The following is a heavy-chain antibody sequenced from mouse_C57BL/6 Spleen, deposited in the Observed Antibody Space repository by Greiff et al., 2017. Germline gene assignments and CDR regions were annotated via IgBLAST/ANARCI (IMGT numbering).Heavy chain of an antibody. J-gene: IGHJ3*01. V-gene: IGHV1-54*01. CDR2: INPGSGGT. CDR3: ASGGYYYGSSYEWFAY. D-gene: IGHD1-1*01. CDR1: GYAFTNYL. Sequence: QVQLKQSGAELVRPGTSVKVSCKASGYAFTNYLIEWVKQRPGQGLEWIGVINPGSGGTNYNEKFKGKATLTADKSSSTAYMPLSSLTSEDSAVYFCASGGYYYGSSYEWFAYWGQGTLVTVSA.